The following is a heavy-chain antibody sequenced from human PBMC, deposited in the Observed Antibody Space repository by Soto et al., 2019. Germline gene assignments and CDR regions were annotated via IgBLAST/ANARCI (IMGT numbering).Heavy chain of an antibody. D-gene: IGHD2-2*01. CDR3: ARGHGSTSCCDAFDI. V-gene: IGHV3-33*01. CDR2: IWYDGSNK. J-gene: IGHJ3*02. CDR1: GFTFSSYG. Sequence: HPGGSLRLSCAASGFTFSSYGMHWVRQAPGKGLEWVAVIWYDGSNKYYADSVKGRFTISRDNSKNTLYLQMNSLRAEDTAVYYCARGHGSTSCCDAFDIWGQGTMVTVSS.